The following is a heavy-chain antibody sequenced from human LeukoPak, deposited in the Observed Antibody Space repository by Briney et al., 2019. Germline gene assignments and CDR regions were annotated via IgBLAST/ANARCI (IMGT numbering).Heavy chain of an antibody. CDR2: ISSSGSTI. D-gene: IGHD2-2*01. J-gene: IGHJ4*02. CDR3: ASSSTFSLYYFDY. Sequence: GGSLRLSCAASGFTFSSYEMNWVRQAPGKGLEWVSYISSSGSTIYYADSVKGRFTISRDNAKNSLYLQMNSLRAEDTAVYYCASSSTFSLYYFDYWGQGTLVTVSS. CDR1: GFTFSSYE. V-gene: IGHV3-48*03.